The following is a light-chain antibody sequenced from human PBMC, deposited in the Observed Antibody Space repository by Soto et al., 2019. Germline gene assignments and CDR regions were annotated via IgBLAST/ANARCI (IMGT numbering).Light chain of an antibody. V-gene: IGKV3-20*01. CDR1: QSVSSN. CDR2: GAS. CDR3: QQYGSSGT. J-gene: IGKJ1*01. Sequence: EIVMTQSPATLSVSPGERATLSCRASQSVSSNLAWYKQKPGQAPRLLIYGASNRATGIPDRFSVIGSGTDFTLPISRLEPEDFAVYDCQQYGSSGTFCQGTKVDIK.